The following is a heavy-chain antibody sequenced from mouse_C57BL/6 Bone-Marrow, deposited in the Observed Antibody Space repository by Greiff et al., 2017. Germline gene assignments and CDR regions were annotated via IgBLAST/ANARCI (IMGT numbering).Heavy chain of an antibody. V-gene: IGHV1-15*01. Sequence: QVQLQQSGAELVRPGASVTLSCKASGYTFTDYEMHWVKQTPVHGLEWIGAIDPETGGTAYNQKFKGKAILTADKSSSTAYMELRSRTSEDSAVYYCTRGNYSGSSYWYCDVWGTGTTVTVSS. D-gene: IGHD1-1*01. J-gene: IGHJ1*03. CDR3: TRGNYSGSSYWYCDV. CDR2: IDPETGGT. CDR1: GYTFTDYE.